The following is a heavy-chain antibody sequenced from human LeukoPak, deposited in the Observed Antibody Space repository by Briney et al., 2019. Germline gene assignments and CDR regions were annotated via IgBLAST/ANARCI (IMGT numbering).Heavy chain of an antibody. J-gene: IGHJ4*02. CDR2: IYYSGST. CDR3: ARAGSGWSLDC. D-gene: IGHD6-19*01. V-gene: IGHV4-59*12. Sequence: SETLSLTCTVSGDSISSYYWSWIRQPPGKGLEWLGYIYYSGSTSYNPSLKSRVTMSVDTSKNQVSLNLGSVTVADTAVYYCARAGSGWSLDCWGQGALVTVSS. CDR1: GDSISSYY.